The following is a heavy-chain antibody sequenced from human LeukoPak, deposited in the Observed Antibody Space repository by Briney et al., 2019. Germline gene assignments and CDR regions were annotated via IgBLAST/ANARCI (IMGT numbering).Heavy chain of an antibody. J-gene: IGHJ3*02. V-gene: IGHV3-23*01. CDR3: TRIWVAGIRAFDI. Sequence: GRSLRLSCVVSGVTLNNHAISWVRQAPGKGMEWVSGINGDGASTYYSDSVKGRFTISRDNAKNTLYLQMNSLRAEDTAMYYRTRIWVAGIRAFDIWGQGTMVTVSS. D-gene: IGHD6-19*01. CDR2: INGDGAST. CDR1: GVTLNNHA.